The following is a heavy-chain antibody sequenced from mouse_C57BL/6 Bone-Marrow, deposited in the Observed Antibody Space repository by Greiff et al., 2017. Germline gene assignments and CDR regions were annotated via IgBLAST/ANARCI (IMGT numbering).Heavy chain of an antibody. CDR3: ARDGYYFYWDFDV. J-gene: IGHJ1*03. CDR2: ISSGSSTI. D-gene: IGHD2-3*01. CDR1: GFTFSDYG. V-gene: IGHV5-17*01. Sequence: EVKLMESGGGLVKPGGSLKLSCAASGFTFSDYGMHWVRQAPEKGLEWVAYISSGSSTIYYADTVKGRFTISRDNAKNTLFLQRTSLRSEDTAMYYCARDGYYFYWDFDVWGTGTTVTVSS.